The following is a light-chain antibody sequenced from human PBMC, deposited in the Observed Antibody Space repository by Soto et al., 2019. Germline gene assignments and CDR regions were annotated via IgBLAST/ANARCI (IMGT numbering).Light chain of an antibody. CDR3: SSYTASSTSYV. Sequence: ALTQPASVSGSPGQSITIFCTGASSDVGGYNYVSWYQHHPGKAPKLMIYEVSNRPSGVSNRFSGSTSGNTASLTISGLQAEDEADYYCSSYTASSTSYVFGTGTKLTVL. CDR1: SSDVGGYNY. V-gene: IGLV2-14*01. J-gene: IGLJ1*01. CDR2: EVS.